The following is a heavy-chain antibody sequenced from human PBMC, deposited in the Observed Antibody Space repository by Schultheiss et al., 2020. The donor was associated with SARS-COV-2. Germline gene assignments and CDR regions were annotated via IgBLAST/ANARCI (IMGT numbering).Heavy chain of an antibody. J-gene: IGHJ3*02. CDR3: ARLDTPLRAFDI. CDR2: IFYSGST. D-gene: IGHD2-15*01. Sequence: SETLSLTCTVSGGSISSYYWSWIRQPPGKGLEWIGYIFYSGSTYYNPSLKSRVVISVDTSKNYFSLKLTSVTAADTAVYYCARLDTPLRAFDIWGQGTMVTVSS. V-gene: IGHV4-59*06. CDR1: GGSISSYY.